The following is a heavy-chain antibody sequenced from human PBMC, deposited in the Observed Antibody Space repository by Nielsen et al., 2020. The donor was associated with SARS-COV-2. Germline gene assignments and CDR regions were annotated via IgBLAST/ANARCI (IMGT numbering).Heavy chain of an antibody. Sequence: WVRQAPGQGLEWMGWINTNTGNPTYAQGFTGRFVFSLDTSVSTAYLRISSLKAEDTAVYYCAREGVSIFDYWGQGTLVTVSS. CDR2: INTNTGNP. D-gene: IGHD6-13*01. CDR3: AREGVSIFDY. V-gene: IGHV7-4-1*02. J-gene: IGHJ4*02.